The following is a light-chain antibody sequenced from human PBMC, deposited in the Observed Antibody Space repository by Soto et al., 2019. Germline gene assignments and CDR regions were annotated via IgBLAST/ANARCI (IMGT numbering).Light chain of an antibody. J-gene: IGLJ1*01. CDR2: EVT. Sequence: QSALTQPPSVSGSPGQSVTISCTGTSSDVGKYDRVSWYQQPPGTAPKLIIYEVTNRPSGVPARFSGSKSGNTASLTISGLQAEEAADYYCSSYISTSRYVFGAGTKLNVL. V-gene: IGLV2-18*02. CDR1: SSDVGKYDR. CDR3: SSYISTSRYV.